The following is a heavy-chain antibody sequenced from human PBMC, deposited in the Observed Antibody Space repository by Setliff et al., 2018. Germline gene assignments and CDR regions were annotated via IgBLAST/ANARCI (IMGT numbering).Heavy chain of an antibody. D-gene: IGHD2-15*01. CDR1: GFTLSTYA. CDR3: ARTCSGSGCYAGLES. CDR2: ISDDGTKE. Sequence: HPGGSLRLSCAASGFTLSTYAMHWVRQSPGKGLEWVAAISDDGTKEYYTDSVKGRFTISRDNSKNTLYLQMSSLRPEDTAVYYCARTCSGSGCYAGLESWGQGTPVTVSS. J-gene: IGHJ4*02. V-gene: IGHV3-30*04.